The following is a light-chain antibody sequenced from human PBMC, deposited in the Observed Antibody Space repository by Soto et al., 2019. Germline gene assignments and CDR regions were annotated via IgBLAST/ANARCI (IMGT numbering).Light chain of an antibody. V-gene: IGLV2-14*01. Sequence: QSALTQPASVSGSPGQSITISCTGTSSDVGGYNYVSWYQQHPGKAPKLMIYDVSNRPSGVSNRFSGSKSGNTASLTISGLQAEDEDDYYCSSYTSSRGVVFGGGTKLTVL. CDR3: SSYTSSRGVV. CDR1: SSDVGGYNY. J-gene: IGLJ2*01. CDR2: DVS.